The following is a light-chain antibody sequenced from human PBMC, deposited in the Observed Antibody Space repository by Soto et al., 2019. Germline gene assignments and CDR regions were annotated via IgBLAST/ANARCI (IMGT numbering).Light chain of an antibody. CDR3: ISYKTDDTFR. Sequence: QSALTQPPSVSGSPGQSITVSCTGASSDIGASNFVSWYQHLPGRAPKVIIFEATNRPSGVSNRFSGSNSGITASLTISGLQAHAAGESFSISYKTDDTFRLGTGTKV. V-gene: IGLV2-14*01. CDR1: SSDIGASNF. J-gene: IGLJ1*01. CDR2: EAT.